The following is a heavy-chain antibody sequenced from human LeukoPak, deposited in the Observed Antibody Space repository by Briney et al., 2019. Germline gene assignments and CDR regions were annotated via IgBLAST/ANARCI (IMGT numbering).Heavy chain of an antibody. J-gene: IGHJ3*02. CDR2: ISAYNGNT. CDR1: GGTFSSYA. Sequence: GASVKVSCKASGGTFSSYAISWVRQAPGQGLEWMGWISAYNGNTDYAQKLQGRVTMTTDTSTSTAYMELRSLRSDDTAVYYCASAAYDAFDIWGQGTMVTVSS. D-gene: IGHD6-25*01. CDR3: ASAAYDAFDI. V-gene: IGHV1-18*01.